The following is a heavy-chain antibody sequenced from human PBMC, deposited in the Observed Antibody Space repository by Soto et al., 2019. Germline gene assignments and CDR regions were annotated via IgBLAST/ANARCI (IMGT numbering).Heavy chain of an antibody. Sequence: QVQLVQSGAEVKEPGASVKVLCKASRYIFANYYMHWVRQAPGQGLEWMAIINPYGGSTNYAQNFQGRLTLTSDTSTSTVYMELSSLRSEDTAVYYCARDLLRADSWGQGTLVTVSS. CDR1: RYIFANYY. CDR2: INPYGGST. J-gene: IGHJ4*02. D-gene: IGHD2-8*01. CDR3: ARDLLRADS. V-gene: IGHV1-46*01.